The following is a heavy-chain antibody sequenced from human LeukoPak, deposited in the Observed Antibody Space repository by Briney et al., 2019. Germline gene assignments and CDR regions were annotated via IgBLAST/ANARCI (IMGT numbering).Heavy chain of an antibody. J-gene: IGHJ4*02. V-gene: IGHV4-34*01. CDR2: INHSGST. D-gene: IGHD6-19*01. Sequence: SETLSLTCAVYGGSFSGYYWSWIRQPPGKGLEWIGEINHSGSTNYNPSLKSRVTISVDTSKNQLSLKLSSVTAADTAVYYCARGVAVAGTLDYWGQGTLVTVSS. CDR3: ARGVAVAGTLDY. CDR1: GGSFSGYY.